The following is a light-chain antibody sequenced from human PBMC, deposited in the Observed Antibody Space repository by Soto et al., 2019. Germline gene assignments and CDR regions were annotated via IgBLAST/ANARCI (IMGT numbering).Light chain of an antibody. V-gene: IGKV3-20*01. Sequence: EIVLTQFPGTLSLSTGERAPLSSRASQSVGSNYLAWYQQRPGQPPNLLIFGASHRAPDIPDRFSGRGSGTDFTLTISRLEPEDFAVYYCQQYGSSIKTFGQGTKLDIK. J-gene: IGKJ1*01. CDR1: QSVGSNY. CDR3: QQYGSSIKT. CDR2: GAS.